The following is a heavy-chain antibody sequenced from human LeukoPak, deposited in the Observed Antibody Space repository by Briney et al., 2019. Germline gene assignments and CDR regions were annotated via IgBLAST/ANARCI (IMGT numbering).Heavy chain of an antibody. CDR2: IYTSGST. CDR1: GNSISSGDNY. D-gene: IGHD3-3*01. J-gene: IGHJ4*02. Sequence: SETLSLTCTVSGNSISSGDNYWSWIRQPAGKGLEWIGRIYTSGSTNYNPSLKSRVTISVDTSKNQFSLKLSSVTAADTAVYYCARVVGALSRFLEWLSEPEYYFDYWGQGTLVTVSS. V-gene: IGHV4-61*02. CDR3: ARVVGALSRFLEWLSEPEYYFDY.